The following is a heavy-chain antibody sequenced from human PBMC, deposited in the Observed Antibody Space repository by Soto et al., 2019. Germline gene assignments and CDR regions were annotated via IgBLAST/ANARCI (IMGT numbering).Heavy chain of an antibody. CDR1: GVSFSGYY. CDR2: INHSGST. CDR3: ARDSTEESYFDY. Sequence: SETLSLTCAVYGVSFSGYYWSWIRQPPGKGLEWIGEINHSGSTNYNPSLKSRVTISVDTSKNQFSLKLSSVTAADTAVYYCARDSTEESYFDYWGQGTLVTVSS. D-gene: IGHD4-4*01. J-gene: IGHJ4*02. V-gene: IGHV4-34*01.